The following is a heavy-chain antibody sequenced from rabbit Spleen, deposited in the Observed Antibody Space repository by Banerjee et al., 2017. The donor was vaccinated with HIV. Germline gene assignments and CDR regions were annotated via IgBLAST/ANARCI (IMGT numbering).Heavy chain of an antibody. J-gene: IGHJ4*01. CDR2: IHAGSSGTT. D-gene: IGHD4-1*01. CDR3: ARDLTDAIGWNFGW. Sequence: QEQLVESGGGLVKLEGSLTLTCKASGIDFSGYYWICWVRQAPGKGLEWIACIHAGSSGTTYYASWAKGRFTISKTSSTTVTLQLTSLTAADTATYFCARDLTDAIGWNFGWWGPGTLVTVS. V-gene: IGHV1S45*01. CDR1: GIDFSGYYW.